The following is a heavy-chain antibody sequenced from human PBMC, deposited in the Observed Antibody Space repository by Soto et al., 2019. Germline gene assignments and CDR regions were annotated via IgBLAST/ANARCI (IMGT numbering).Heavy chain of an antibody. CDR1: GGSVSSGSYY. V-gene: IGHV4-61*01. CDR3: AIDRTKTLRDWFDP. J-gene: IGHJ5*02. D-gene: IGHD1-1*01. CDR2: IYYSGST. Sequence: SEHLSLTCTVSGGSVSSGSYYWSWIRQPPGKGLEWIGYIYYSGSTNYNPSLKSRVTISVDTSKNQFSLKLSSVTAADTAVYYCAIDRTKTLRDWFDPWGQG.